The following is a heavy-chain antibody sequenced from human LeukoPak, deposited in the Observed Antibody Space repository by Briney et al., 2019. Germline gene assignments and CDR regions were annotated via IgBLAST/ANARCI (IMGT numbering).Heavy chain of an antibody. D-gene: IGHD5-18*01. CDR1: GGSFSGYY. J-gene: IGHJ6*03. CDR3: ARVSGYSYGWSYYYYMDV. V-gene: IGHV4-34*01. Sequence: SETLSLTCAVYGGSFSGYYWSWLRKPPGKGLEWIGEINHSGSTNYNPSLKSRVTISVDTSKNQFSLKLSSVTAADTAVYYCARVSGYSYGWSYYYYMDVWGKGTTVTVSS. CDR2: INHSGST.